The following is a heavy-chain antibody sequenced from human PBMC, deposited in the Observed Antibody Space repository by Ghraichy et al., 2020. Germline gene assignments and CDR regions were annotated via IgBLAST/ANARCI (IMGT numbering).Heavy chain of an antibody. V-gene: IGHV4-34*01. Sequence: ESLNISCAVYGGSFSGYYWSWIRQPPGKGLEWIGEINHSGSTNYNPSLKSRVTISVDTSKNQFSLKLSSVTAADTAVYYCARGLAYCGGDCPPYFDYWGQGTLVTVSS. CDR2: INHSGST. J-gene: IGHJ4*02. CDR3: ARGLAYCGGDCPPYFDY. D-gene: IGHD2-21*02. CDR1: GGSFSGYY.